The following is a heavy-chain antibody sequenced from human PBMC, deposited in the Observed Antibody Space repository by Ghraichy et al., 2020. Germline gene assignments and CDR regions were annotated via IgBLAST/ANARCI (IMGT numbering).Heavy chain of an antibody. CDR2: IKQDGSEK. V-gene: IGHV3-7*03. D-gene: IGHD5-18*01. J-gene: IGHJ5*02. Sequence: GESLNISCAASGFTFSSYWMSWVRQAPGKGLEWVANIKQDGSEKYYVDSVKGRFTISRDNAKNSLYLQMNSLRAEDTAVYYCARVTYDTAMAFDPWGQGTLVTVSS. CDR3: ARVTYDTAMAFDP. CDR1: GFTFSSYW.